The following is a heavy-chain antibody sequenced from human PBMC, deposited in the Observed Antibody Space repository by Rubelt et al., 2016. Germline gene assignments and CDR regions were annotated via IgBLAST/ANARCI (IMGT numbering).Heavy chain of an antibody. CDR1: GGSFSGYY. V-gene: IGHV4-34*01. Sequence: QVQLQQWGAGLLKPSETLSLTCAVYGGSFSGYYWSWIRQPPRKGLEWIGEITHSGSTNYNPSLKRRVTISVDTSKNQVSLKLSSGTAADTAVYYCARGLARAAAAPRRLWFDPWGQGTLVTVSS. J-gene: IGHJ5*02. CDR2: ITHSGST. D-gene: IGHD6-13*01. CDR3: ARGLARAAAAPRRLWFDP.